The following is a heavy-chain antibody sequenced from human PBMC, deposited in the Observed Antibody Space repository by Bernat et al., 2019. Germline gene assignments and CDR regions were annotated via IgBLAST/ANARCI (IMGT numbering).Heavy chain of an antibody. Sequence: EVQLLESGGGLVQPGGSLRLSCAASGFTFSSYAMSWVRQAPGKGLEWVSAISGSGGSTYYADSVKGRFTISRDNSKNTLYLQMNSRRAEDTAVYYCAKEDYYGSSGYYCYFDYWGQGTLVTVSS. D-gene: IGHD3-22*01. J-gene: IGHJ4*02. CDR3: AKEDYYGSSGYYCYFDY. V-gene: IGHV3-23*01. CDR2: ISGSGGST. CDR1: GFTFSSYA.